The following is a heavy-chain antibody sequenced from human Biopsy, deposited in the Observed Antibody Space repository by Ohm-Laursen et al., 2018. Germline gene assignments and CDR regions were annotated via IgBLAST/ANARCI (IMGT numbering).Heavy chain of an antibody. CDR3: ARDLYDFCDGCPFDP. Sequence: SLRLSCSASGFTVSTTYVSWVRQAPGKGLECVSIINGGGGSTWYSDPVKGRFTISRDNSKNTLYLQMNSLRAEDTAMYYCARDLYDFCDGCPFDPWGQGTLVTVSP. D-gene: IGHD3-3*01. V-gene: IGHV3-53*01. CDR1: GFTVSTTY. CDR2: INGGGGST. J-gene: IGHJ5*02.